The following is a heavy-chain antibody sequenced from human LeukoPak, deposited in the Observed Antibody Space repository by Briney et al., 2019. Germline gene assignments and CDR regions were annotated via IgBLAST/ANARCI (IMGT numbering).Heavy chain of an antibody. Sequence: SETLSLTCIVSGDSINSLDLWSWVRQPPGKGLEWIGEMYLSGTTHSNPSVESRVTISIDKSKNQFFLNLSSVTAADTAVYYCAREARWFDYWGQGTLVTVSS. V-gene: IGHV4-4*02. J-gene: IGHJ4*02. CDR1: GDSINSLDL. CDR2: MYLSGTT. D-gene: IGHD4-23*01. CDR3: AREARWFDY.